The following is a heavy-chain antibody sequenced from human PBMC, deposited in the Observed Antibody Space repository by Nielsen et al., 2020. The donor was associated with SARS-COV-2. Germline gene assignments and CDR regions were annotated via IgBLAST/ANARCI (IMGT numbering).Heavy chain of an antibody. CDR3: ARQDPTEHYFDY. Sequence: SVKVSCKASGYTFTRYYIHWVRRAPGQGLEWMGIINPSGGSTSYAQKFQGRVTITADKSPTTAYMELSNLRSDDTAVYYCARQDPTEHYFDYWGRGTLVTVSS. J-gene: IGHJ4*01. V-gene: IGHV1-46*01. CDR2: INPSGGST. CDR1: GYTFTRYY.